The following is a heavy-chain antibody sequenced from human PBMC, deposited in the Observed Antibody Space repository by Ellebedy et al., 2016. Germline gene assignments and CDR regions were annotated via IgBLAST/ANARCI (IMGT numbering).Heavy chain of an antibody. CDR2: IIPILGIA. D-gene: IGHD5-18*01. CDR1: GGTFSSYA. V-gene: IGHV1-69*10. CDR3: ADAKTRSGYSYGIDDFDI. Sequence: SVKVSCKASGGTFSSYAISWVRQAPGQGLEWMGGIIPILGIANYAQKVQGRVTITADTSTSTAYMVLSSLRSEDTAVYYCADAKTRSGYSYGIDDFDIWGQGTMVTVSS. J-gene: IGHJ3*02.